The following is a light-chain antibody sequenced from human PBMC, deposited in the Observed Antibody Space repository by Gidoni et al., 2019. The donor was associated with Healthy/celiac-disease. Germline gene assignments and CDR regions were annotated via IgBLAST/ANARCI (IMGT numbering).Light chain of an antibody. V-gene: IGLV2-14*01. CDR1: SSDVGGYNY. CDR2: EVT. CDR3: SSYTSSSTLA. J-gene: IGLJ3*02. Sequence: SALTQPASVAWSPGKSITISCTGTSSDVGGYNYASWHQHPPTQAHTLMIYEVTNWPSGVSHLFSGSTSGTTASLTISGLQAEDEADYYCSSYTSSSTLAFGGGTKLTVL.